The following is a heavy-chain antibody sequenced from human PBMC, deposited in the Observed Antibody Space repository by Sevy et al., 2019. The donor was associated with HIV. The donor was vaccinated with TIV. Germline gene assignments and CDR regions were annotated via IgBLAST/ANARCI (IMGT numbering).Heavy chain of an antibody. D-gene: IGHD3-22*01. CDR3: ARADMVVVVNLYYFDY. Sequence: SETLSLTCTVSGGSISSSSYYWGWIRQPPGKGLEWIGSIYYSGSTYYNPSLKSRVTISVDTSKNQFSLKLSSVTAADTAVYYCARADMVVVVNLYYFDYCGQGTLVTVSS. J-gene: IGHJ4*02. V-gene: IGHV4-39*01. CDR2: IYYSGST. CDR1: GGSISSSSYY.